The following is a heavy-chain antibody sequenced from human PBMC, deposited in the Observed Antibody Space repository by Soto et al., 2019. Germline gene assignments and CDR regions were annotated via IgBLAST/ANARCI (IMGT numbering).Heavy chain of an antibody. J-gene: IGHJ4*02. CDR1: GGSISSSNW. CDR2: IYHSGST. Sequence: SETLSLTCAVSGGSISSSNWWSWVRQPPGKGLEWIGEIYHSGSTNYNPSLKSRVTISVDKSKNQFSLKLSSVTAADTAVYYCARADCSSTSCPFDYWGQGTLVTVSS. D-gene: IGHD2-2*01. CDR3: ARADCSSTSCPFDY. V-gene: IGHV4-4*02.